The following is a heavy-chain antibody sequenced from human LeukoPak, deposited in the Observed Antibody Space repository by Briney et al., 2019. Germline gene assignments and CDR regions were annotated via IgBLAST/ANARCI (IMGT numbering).Heavy chain of an antibody. Sequence: SETLSLTCAVYGGSFSGYYWSWLRQPPGKGQEWIGEINHSGSTNYNPPLKSRVTISVDTSKNQFSLKLSSVTAADTAVYYCALFQVANWFDPWGQGTLVTVSS. CDR2: INHSGST. CDR3: ALFQVANWFDP. J-gene: IGHJ5*02. CDR1: GGSFSGYY. D-gene: IGHD2-21*01. V-gene: IGHV4-34*01.